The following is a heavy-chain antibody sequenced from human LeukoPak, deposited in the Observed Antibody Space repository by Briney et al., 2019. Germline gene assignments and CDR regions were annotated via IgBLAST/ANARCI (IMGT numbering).Heavy chain of an antibody. J-gene: IGHJ4*02. CDR2: ITGDGRGT. Sequence: SGGSLRLSCAASGFTFRNYVMSWVRQTPEKGLEWVSAITGDGRGTNHADSVKGRFTIFRDNSKNTLFLQMNSLRADDTAVYYCAKEPSSGNFVTIDCWGQGALVTVSS. CDR3: AKEPSSGNFVTIDC. D-gene: IGHD1-26*01. V-gene: IGHV3-23*01. CDR1: GFTFRNYV.